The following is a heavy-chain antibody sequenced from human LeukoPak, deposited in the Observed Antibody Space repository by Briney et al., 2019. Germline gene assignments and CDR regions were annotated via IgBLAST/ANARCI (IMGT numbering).Heavy chain of an antibody. CDR2: ISYDGSKK. V-gene: IGHV3-30-3*01. CDR3: ARVLYTSGWFGTFAY. CDR1: GFTFSSYA. J-gene: IGHJ4*02. Sequence: GGSLRLSCVASGFTFSSYALHWDRQAPGKGLEWVAVISYDGSKKYYADSVKGRFTISRDSSKNTLYLEMSSLRADDTAVYYCARVLYTSGWFGTFAYWGQGTLVTVSS. D-gene: IGHD6-19*01.